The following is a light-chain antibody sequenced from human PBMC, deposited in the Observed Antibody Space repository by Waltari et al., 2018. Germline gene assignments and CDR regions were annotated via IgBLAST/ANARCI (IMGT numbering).Light chain of an antibody. CDR2: STS. CDR1: PGAVTISSF. V-gene: IGLV7-43*01. J-gene: IGLJ2*01. CDR3: LLYYGHSQLV. Sequence: QTVVPQDPSLTVSQGGTITLTFASSPGAVTISSFPTWFQQKLGQAPRPLIYSTSNKYSWTPARFSGSLLGGKAALTLSGVQPEDEADYYCLLYYGHSQLVFGGGTRLTVL.